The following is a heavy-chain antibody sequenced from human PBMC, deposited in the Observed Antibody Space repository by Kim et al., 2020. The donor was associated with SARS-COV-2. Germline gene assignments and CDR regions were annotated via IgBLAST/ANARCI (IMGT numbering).Heavy chain of an antibody. Sequence: PTLKSRVTISVDTANNQFSLKLSSVTAADTAVYYCARGNTAMVEDDAFDIWGQGTMVTVSS. D-gene: IGHD5-18*01. J-gene: IGHJ3*02. CDR3: ARGNTAMVEDDAFDI. V-gene: IGHV4-59*09.